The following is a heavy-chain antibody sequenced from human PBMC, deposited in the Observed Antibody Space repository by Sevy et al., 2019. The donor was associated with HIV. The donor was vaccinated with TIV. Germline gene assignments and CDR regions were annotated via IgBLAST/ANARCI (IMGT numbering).Heavy chain of an antibody. CDR1: GFTCSSSW. D-gene: IGHD4-4*01. CDR3: ARVGGYYSNYPLDD. V-gene: IGHV3-7*01. CDR2: IKEDGSGK. J-gene: IGHJ4*02. Sequence: GGSLRLSCEASGFTCSSSWMSWVRQAPGKGLEWVANIKEDGSGKFYVDSVKGRFTISRDNPKNSLYLQMNSLRAEDTAVYYCARVGGYYSNYPLDDWGQGTLVTVSS.